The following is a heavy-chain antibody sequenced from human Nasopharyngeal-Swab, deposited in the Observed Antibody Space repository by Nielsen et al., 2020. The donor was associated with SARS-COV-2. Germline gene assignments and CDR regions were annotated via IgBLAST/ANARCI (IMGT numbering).Heavy chain of an antibody. D-gene: IGHD5-18*01. CDR1: GFTFSSYG. J-gene: IGHJ6*02. Sequence: GESLKISCAASGFTFSSYGLHWLRQAPGKALGWVAVISYDGSNKYYADSVKGRFTISRDNSKNTLYLQMNSLRAEDTAVYYCAKALAAMDDYYYYGMDVWGQGTTVTVSS. V-gene: IGHV3-30*18. CDR3: AKALAAMDDYYYYGMDV. CDR2: ISYDGSNK.